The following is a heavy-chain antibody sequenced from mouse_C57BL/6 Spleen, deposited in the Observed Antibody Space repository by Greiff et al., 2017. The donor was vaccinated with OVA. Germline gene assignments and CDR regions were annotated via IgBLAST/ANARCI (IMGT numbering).Heavy chain of an antibody. CDR1: GYAFSSYW. CDR2: IYPGDGDT. CDR3: ATNWDVAY. V-gene: IGHV1-80*01. D-gene: IGHD4-1*01. Sequence: VMLVESGAELVKPGASVKISCKASGYAFSSYWMNWVKQRPGKGLEWIGQIYPGDGDTNYNGKFKGKATLTADKSSSTAYMQLSSLTSEDSAVYFCATNWDVAYWGQGTLVTVSA. J-gene: IGHJ3*01.